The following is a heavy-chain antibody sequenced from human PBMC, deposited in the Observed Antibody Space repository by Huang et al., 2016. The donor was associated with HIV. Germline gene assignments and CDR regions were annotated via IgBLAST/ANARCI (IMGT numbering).Heavy chain of an antibody. Sequence: EVQLVESGGGLVKPGGSLRRSCLASGFTFTNYAMNWVRQGPGRGLEWVAAMGCRSSYIYYADSVKGRFTSARDDAKNSLYRQMNSRRAEDTAVYYCARPQGDKVRGIIRSYYYYYGMDVWGRGTTVTVSS. CDR1: GFTFTNYA. V-gene: IGHV3-21*06. D-gene: IGHD3-10*01. CDR3: ARPQGDKVRGIIRSYYYYYGMDV. J-gene: IGHJ6*02. CDR2: MGCRSSYI.